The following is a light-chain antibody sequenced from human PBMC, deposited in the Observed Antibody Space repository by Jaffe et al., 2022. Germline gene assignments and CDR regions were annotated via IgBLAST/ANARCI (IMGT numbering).Light chain of an antibody. CDR3: QQYYSTPS. CDR1: QSVLYSSNNKNY. J-gene: IGKJ2*01. Sequence: DIVMTQSPDSLAVSLGERATINCKSSQSVLYSSNNKNYLAWYQQKPGQPPKLLIYWASTRESGVPDRFSGSGSKTDFILTISSLQAEDVAVYYCQQYYSTPSFGQGTKLEIK. V-gene: IGKV4-1*01. CDR2: WAS.